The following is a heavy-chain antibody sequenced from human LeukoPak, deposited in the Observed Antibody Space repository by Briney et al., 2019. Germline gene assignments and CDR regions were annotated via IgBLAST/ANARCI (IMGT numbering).Heavy chain of an antibody. Sequence: SETLSLNCTVSGGSISSYYWIWIRQPPGKGLEGIGYIYYSGSTNYNPSLKSRVTISVDTSKNQFSLKLSSVTAADTAVYYCARGRIYDSSGYYYLYFDYWGQGTLVTVSS. CDR3: ARGRIYDSSGYYYLYFDY. CDR2: IYYSGST. V-gene: IGHV4-59*01. D-gene: IGHD3-22*01. J-gene: IGHJ4*02. CDR1: GGSISSYY.